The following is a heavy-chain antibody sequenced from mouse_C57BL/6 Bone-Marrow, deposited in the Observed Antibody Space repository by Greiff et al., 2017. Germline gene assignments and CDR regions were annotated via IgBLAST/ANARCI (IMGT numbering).Heavy chain of an antibody. CDR3: ARPLGAWFAY. CDR2: ISSGGSYT. CDR1: GFTFSSYG. V-gene: IGHV5-6*01. J-gene: IGHJ3*01. Sequence: EVHLVESGGDLVKPGGSLKLSCAASGFTFSSYGMSWVRQTPDKRLEWVATISSGGSYTYYPDSVKGRFTISRDNAKNTLYLQMSSLESEDTAMYYCARPLGAWFAYWGQGTLVTVSA.